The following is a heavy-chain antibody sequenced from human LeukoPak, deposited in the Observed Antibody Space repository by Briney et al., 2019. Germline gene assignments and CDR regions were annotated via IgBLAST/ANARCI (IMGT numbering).Heavy chain of an antibody. D-gene: IGHD3-10*01. CDR1: GYTFTSYY. V-gene: IGHV1-46*04. CDR2: INPSGGST. Sequence: ASVKVSCKTSGYTFTSYYMHWVRQAPGQGVEWMGIINPSGGSTSYAQKLQGRVTMTRDTSTSTAYMELSRLRSAGTAVYYCARANMVRGVGSFFDRNWFDPWGQGTLVTVSS. J-gene: IGHJ5*02. CDR3: ARANMVRGVGSFFDRNWFDP.